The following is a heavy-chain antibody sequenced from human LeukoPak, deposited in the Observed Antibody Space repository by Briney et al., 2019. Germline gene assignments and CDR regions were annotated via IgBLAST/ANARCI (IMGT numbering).Heavy chain of an antibody. D-gene: IGHD3-3*01. V-gene: IGHV1-69*13. Sequence: SVKVSCKASGGTLSSYAISWVRQAPGQGLEWMGGIIPIFGTANYAQKFQGRVTITADESTSTAYMELSSLRSEDTAVYYCASPPTYDFWSGSGGFDYWGQGTLVTVSS. J-gene: IGHJ4*02. CDR1: GGTLSSYA. CDR2: IIPIFGTA. CDR3: ASPPTYDFWSGSGGFDY.